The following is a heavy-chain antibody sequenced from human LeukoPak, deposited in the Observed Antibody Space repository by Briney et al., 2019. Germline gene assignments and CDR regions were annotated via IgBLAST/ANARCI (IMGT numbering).Heavy chain of an antibody. CDR2: IRSKAYGGTT. CDR1: GFTFGDYA. V-gene: IGHV3-49*04. Sequence: GRSLLLSCTASGFTFGDYAMSWVRPAPGKGLEWAGFIRSKAYGGTTEYAASVKGIFTISRDDSKNTLYLQMTSLKTEDTAVYYCTTDGVGVEGATYDNWGQGTLVSVSS. D-gene: IGHD1-26*01. J-gene: IGHJ4*02. CDR3: TTDGVGVEGATYDN.